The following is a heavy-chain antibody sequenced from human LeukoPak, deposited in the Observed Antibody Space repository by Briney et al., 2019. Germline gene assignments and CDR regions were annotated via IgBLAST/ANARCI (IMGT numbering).Heavy chain of an antibody. J-gene: IGHJ4*02. V-gene: IGHV1-2*02. CDR1: GYTFTGYY. Sequence: ASVKVSCRASGYTFTGYYMHWVRQAPGQGLEWMGWINPNSGGTNYAQKFQGRVTMTRDTSISTAYKELSRLRADDTAVYYCARGGGYCSGGSCQEFDYWGQGTLVTVSS. CDR2: INPNSGGT. CDR3: ARGGGYCSGGSCQEFDY. D-gene: IGHD2-15*01.